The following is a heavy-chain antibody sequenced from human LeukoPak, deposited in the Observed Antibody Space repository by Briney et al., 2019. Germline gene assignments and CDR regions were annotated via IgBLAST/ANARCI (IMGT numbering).Heavy chain of an antibody. Sequence: PWGSLTLSCVVSGFTFNNAWMGWVRQAPGKGLEWIGRIKSKTGGGTADYPAPLRDRFTISSDDSENTVFLQMNSLKSEDTAVYFCSAGGGTNDFWGQGALVTVSS. CDR2: IKSKTGGGTA. CDR1: GFTFNNAW. V-gene: IGHV3-15*01. J-gene: IGHJ4*02. CDR3: SAGGGTNDF. D-gene: IGHD1-1*01.